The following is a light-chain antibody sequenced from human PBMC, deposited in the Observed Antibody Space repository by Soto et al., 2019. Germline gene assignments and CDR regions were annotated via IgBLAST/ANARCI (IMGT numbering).Light chain of an antibody. J-gene: IGKJ4*01. CDR3: QQRSNWLT. V-gene: IGKV3-11*01. CDR1: QSFRSN. CDR2: DAS. Sequence: EIVMTQSPATLSVSPGERATLSCRASQSFRSNLAWYQQRPGQAPRLLIYDASNRATGIPARFSGSGSGTDFTLTISSLEPEDFAVYYCQQRSNWLTFGGGTKVDIK.